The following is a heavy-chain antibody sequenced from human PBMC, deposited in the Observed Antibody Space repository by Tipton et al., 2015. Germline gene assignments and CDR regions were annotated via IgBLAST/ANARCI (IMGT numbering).Heavy chain of an antibody. Sequence: VQLVQSGAEVKKPGESLKISCKGSEDIFRSYWIGWVRQMPGKGLEWMAIIYPGDSNTRYNPSFRGQVTISADKSITTAYLQWSSLKASDTAMYYCARLIRDGYPYFGYWGQGTLVTVSS. J-gene: IGHJ4*02. CDR3: ARLIRDGYPYFGY. CDR1: EDIFRSYW. V-gene: IGHV5-51*01. CDR2: IYPGDSNT. D-gene: IGHD5-24*01.